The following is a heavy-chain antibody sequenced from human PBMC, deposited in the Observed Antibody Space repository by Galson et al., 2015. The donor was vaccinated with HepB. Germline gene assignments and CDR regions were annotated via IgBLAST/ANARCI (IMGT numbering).Heavy chain of an antibody. CDR2: INCGDSDT. V-gene: IGHV5-51*01. CDR3: ARQREGGVFDV. Sequence: QSGAEVKKSGESLKMSCKGSGYSFTNYWIGWVRQMPGKGLEWMGVINCGDSDTRYSPSFQGQVTFSVDKSISTAHLQWSSLRASDTAMYYCARQREGGVFDVWGHGTMVIVSS. D-gene: IGHD2-8*01. J-gene: IGHJ3*01. CDR1: GYSFTNYW.